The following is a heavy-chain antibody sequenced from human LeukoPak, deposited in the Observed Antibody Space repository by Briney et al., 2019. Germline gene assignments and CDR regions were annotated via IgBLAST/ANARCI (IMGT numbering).Heavy chain of an antibody. CDR3: ARVGPNHDFLTGSLDY. CDR1: GFAFSTYS. Sequence: GGSLRLSCAASGFAFSTYSMDWVRQAPGKGLQWVSYISSRSTTIQYADSVKGRFTISRDNAKNSLYLLMNSLGTEDTAVYYCARVGPNHDFLTGSLDYWGQGSLVTVSS. D-gene: IGHD3-9*01. CDR2: ISSRSTTI. J-gene: IGHJ4*02. V-gene: IGHV3-48*01.